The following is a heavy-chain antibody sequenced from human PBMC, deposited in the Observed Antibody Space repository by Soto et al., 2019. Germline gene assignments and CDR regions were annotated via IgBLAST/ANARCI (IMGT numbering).Heavy chain of an antibody. J-gene: IGHJ6*02. CDR3: AKDEAWYRSSSVPYGMDV. CDR2: ISGSGGST. Sequence: EVQLLESGGGLVQPGGSLRLSCAASGFTFSSYAMSWVRQAPGKGLEWVSAISGSGGSTYYADSVKGRFTISRDNSKNTLYLQMNSLRVEDTAVYYCAKDEAWYRSSSVPYGMDVWGQGTTVTVSS. D-gene: IGHD6-6*01. V-gene: IGHV3-23*01. CDR1: GFTFSSYA.